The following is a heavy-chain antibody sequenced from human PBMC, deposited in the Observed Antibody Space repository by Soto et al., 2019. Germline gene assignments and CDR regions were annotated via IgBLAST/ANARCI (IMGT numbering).Heavy chain of an antibody. CDR2: TYYRSKWYN. D-gene: IGHD6-13*01. V-gene: IGHV6-1*01. CDR3: ARTRFAWYSSSRDDAFDI. Sequence: PSQTLSLTCAISGDSVSSNSAAWNWIRQSPSRGLEWLGRTYYRSKWYNDYAVSVKSLITINPDTSKNQFSLQLNSVTPEDTAVYYCARTRFAWYSSSRDDAFDIWGQGTMVTVSS. CDR1: GDSVSSNSAA. J-gene: IGHJ3*02.